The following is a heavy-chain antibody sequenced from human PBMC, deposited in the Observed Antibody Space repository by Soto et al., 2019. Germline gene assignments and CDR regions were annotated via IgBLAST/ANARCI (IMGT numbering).Heavy chain of an antibody. D-gene: IGHD3-22*01. CDR3: AKGLYYYDSSGYRLFDY. V-gene: IGHV3-23*01. CDR1: GFMFNNYA. CDR2: VSVSGGTT. Sequence: GGSLRLSCAASGFMFNNYAMSWVRQAPGKGLEWVSTVSVSGGTTYYADSLKGRFTISRDNSKKTVYLQMNRLRADDTAIYYCAKGLYYYDSSGYRLFDYWGQGTLVTV. J-gene: IGHJ4*02.